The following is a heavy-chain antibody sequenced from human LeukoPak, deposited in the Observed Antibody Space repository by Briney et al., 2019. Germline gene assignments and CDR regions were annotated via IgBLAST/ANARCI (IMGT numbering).Heavy chain of an antibody. D-gene: IGHD6-13*01. Sequence: ASVKVSCKASGYTFTSYDINWVRQATGQGLEWMGWMNPNSGNTGYAQKFQGRVTMTRNTSISTAYMELGSLRSEDTAVYYCARERIYSSPNWFDPWGQGTLVTVSS. CDR1: GYTFTSYD. CDR3: ARERIYSSPNWFDP. V-gene: IGHV1-8*01. J-gene: IGHJ5*02. CDR2: MNPNSGNT.